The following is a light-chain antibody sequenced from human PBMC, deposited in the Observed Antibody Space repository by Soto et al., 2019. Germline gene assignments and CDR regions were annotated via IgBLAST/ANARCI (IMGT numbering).Light chain of an antibody. CDR3: QQSYSTLRWT. V-gene: IGKV1-39*01. Sequence: DIQMTQSPSSLSASVGDGVTITCRASQSISSYLNWYQQKPGKAPKLLIYAASSLQSGVPSRFSGSGSGTDFTLTISSLQPEDFATYYCQQSYSTLRWTFGQGTKVEIK. J-gene: IGKJ1*01. CDR1: QSISSY. CDR2: AAS.